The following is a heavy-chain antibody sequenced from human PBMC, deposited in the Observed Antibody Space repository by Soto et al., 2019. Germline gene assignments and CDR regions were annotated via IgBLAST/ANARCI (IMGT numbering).Heavy chain of an antibody. Sequence: KTSETLSLTCAVSGGSISSSNWWSWVRQPPGKGLEWIGEIYHSGSTNYNPSLKSRVTISVDKSKNQFSLKLSSVTAADTAVYYCARVGSEDCTNGVCSNPWGQGTLVTVSS. V-gene: IGHV4-4*02. CDR3: ARVGSEDCTNGVCSNP. J-gene: IGHJ5*02. CDR2: IYHSGST. D-gene: IGHD2-8*01. CDR1: GGSISSSNW.